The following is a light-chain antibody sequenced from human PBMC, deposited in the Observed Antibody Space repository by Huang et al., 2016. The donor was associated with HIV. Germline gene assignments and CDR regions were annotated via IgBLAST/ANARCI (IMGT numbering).Light chain of an antibody. CDR3: MQGTHWPLT. Sequence: DVVMTQSPLSLPVTLGQPASISCRSSQILLHSDGNTYLIWLQQRPGHSPRRLIYKGSNRDSGVPDRVSGSGSGSDCTLRINRVEPEDVGVYYCMQGTHWPLTFGGGTKVEIK. J-gene: IGKJ4*01. V-gene: IGKV2-30*02. CDR1: QILLHSDGNTY. CDR2: KGS.